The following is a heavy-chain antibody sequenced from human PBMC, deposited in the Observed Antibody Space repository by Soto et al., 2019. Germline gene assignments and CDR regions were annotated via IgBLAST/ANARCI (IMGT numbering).Heavy chain of an antibody. CDR2: INAGNGDT. J-gene: IGHJ5*02. V-gene: IGHV1-3*01. D-gene: IGHD6-6*01. CDR3: ARDLYPSSAPSAP. Sequence: ASVKVSCKASGYTFTTYAIHWVRQAPGQGLEWMGWINAGNGDTKYSQKFQGRVAITRDTSASTAYMELNSLRSEDTAVYFCARDLYPSSAPSAPWGKGTLVPVSS. CDR1: GYTFTTYA.